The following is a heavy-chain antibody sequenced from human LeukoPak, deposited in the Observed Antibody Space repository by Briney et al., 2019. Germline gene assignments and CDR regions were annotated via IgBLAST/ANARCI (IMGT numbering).Heavy chain of an antibody. D-gene: IGHD1-14*01. CDR2: IYYSGST. Sequence: SETLSLTCTVSGGSISSYYWSWIRQPPGKGLEWIGYIYYSGSTNYNPSLKSRVTISVDTSKNQFSLKLSSVTAADTAVYYCARTGYYYYMDVWGKGTTVTVSS. J-gene: IGHJ6*03. V-gene: IGHV4-59*01. CDR1: GGSISSYY. CDR3: ARTGYYYYMDV.